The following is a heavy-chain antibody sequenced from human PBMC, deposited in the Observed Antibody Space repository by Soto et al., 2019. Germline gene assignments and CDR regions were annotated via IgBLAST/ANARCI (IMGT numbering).Heavy chain of an antibody. CDR3: AKPLRSSSWPVTYDFQH. Sequence: QVQLVESGGGVVQPGRSLKLSCAASGFTFSSYGMHWVRQAPGKGLEWVAVISYDGSNKYYADSVKGRFTISRDNSKNPLYLQMNSLRAEDTAVYYCAKPLRSSSWPVTYDFQHWGQGTLVTVSS. V-gene: IGHV3-30*18. J-gene: IGHJ1*01. CDR2: ISYDGSNK. CDR1: GFTFSSYG. D-gene: IGHD6-13*01.